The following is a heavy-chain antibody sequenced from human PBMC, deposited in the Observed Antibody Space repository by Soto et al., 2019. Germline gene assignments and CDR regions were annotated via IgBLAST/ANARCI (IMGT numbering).Heavy chain of an antibody. D-gene: IGHD2-2*01. CDR3: AETTCISPRCYRLYNCFDP. CDR2: ISYGGSNK. V-gene: IGHV3-30*03. J-gene: IGHJ5*02. Sequence: QVQLVESGGGVVQPGRSLRLSCAASGFTFSSYGMHWVRQASGKGLEWVAVISYGGSNKYYADSVKGRFTISRDNSKXXLXMQLSIRRPEDTAVCYCAETTCISPRCYRLYNCFDPWGPGTLVTVSS. CDR1: GFTFSSYG.